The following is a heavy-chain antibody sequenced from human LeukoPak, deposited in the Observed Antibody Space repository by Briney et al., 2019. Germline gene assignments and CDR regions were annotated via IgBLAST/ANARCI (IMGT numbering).Heavy chain of an antibody. CDR3: ARGSSLDY. J-gene: IGHJ4*02. CDR2: INHSGST. Sequence: SETLSLTCAVYGGSFSGYYWSWIRQPPGKGLEWIGEINHSGSTNYNPSLKSRVTISVDTSKNQFSLKLSSVTAADTAVYYCARGSSLDYWGQGTLVTVSS. D-gene: IGHD3-10*01. CDR1: GGSFSGYY. V-gene: IGHV4-34*01.